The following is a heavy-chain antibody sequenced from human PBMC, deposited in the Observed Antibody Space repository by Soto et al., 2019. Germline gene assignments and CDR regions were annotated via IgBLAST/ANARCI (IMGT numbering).Heavy chain of an antibody. CDR2: IYHSGST. J-gene: IGHJ6*04. CDR1: GYSIISGYY. Sequence: PSDTLSLPCAVSGYSIISGYYWGWIRQPPGKGLEWFGSIYHSGSTYYNPSLKSRVTISVDTSKNQFSLKLSSVTAADTAVYYCARTYCSSTSCYKSSILTGYAPSPCMDVWGKGTTVTVSS. V-gene: IGHV4-38-2*01. CDR3: ARTYCSSTSCYKSSILTGYAPSPCMDV. D-gene: IGHD2-2*02.